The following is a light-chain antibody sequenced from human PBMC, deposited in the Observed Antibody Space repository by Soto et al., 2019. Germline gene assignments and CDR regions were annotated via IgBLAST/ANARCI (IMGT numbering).Light chain of an antibody. V-gene: IGLV4-60*02. CDR1: SGHSSYT. Sequence: QLVLTQSSSASASLGSSVKLTCTLGSGHSSYTIAWHQKQPGKAPRYLMKIEDSGSYNKGSGVPDRFSGSSSGADRYLTISNLQFEDEADYYCETWDIKSWVFGGGTKLTVL. CDR3: ETWDIKSWV. CDR2: IEDSGSY. J-gene: IGLJ3*02.